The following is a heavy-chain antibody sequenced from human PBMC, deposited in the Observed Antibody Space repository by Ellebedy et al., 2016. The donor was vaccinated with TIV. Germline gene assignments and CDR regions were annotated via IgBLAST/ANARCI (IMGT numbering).Heavy chain of an antibody. CDR2: INPINGFT. J-gene: IGHJ3*01. Sequence: AASVKVSCKPSGYPFSHFYMHWLRQAPGQGLEWMGWINPINGFTKYAQKFQDGVIMTRDASVNTAYMEVTSLRSDDTALYFCARGRYGVTANNDAFDLWGNGTLVTVSS. CDR3: ARGRYGVTANNDAFDL. V-gene: IGHV1-2*02. D-gene: IGHD2-21*02. CDR1: GYPFSHFY.